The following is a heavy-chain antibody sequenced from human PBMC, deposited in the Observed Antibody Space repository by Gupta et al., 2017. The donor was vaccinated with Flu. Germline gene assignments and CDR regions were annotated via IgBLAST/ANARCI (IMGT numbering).Heavy chain of an antibody. CDR3: ARVRNQYGVRDGCDS. CDR2: ISRRGTA. V-gene: IGHV4-34*01. Sequence: SRKAEGGGVEWIGEISRRGTAKCNADLESRVTRSVDAAKNHMSLNLTSVTAADTALEYCARVRNQYGVRDGCDSWGQGRMVTVSS. D-gene: IGHD4-17*01. J-gene: IGHJ3*02.